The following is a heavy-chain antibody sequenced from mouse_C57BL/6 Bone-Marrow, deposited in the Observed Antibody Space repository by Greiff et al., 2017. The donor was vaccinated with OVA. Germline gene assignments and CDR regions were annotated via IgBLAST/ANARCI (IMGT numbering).Heavy chain of an antibody. CDR2: IDPSDSYT. CDR1: GYTFTSYW. CDR3: AYDGYYVWFAY. Sequence: QVQLQQPGAELVKPGASLKLSCKASGYTFTSYWMQWVQQRPGQGLEWIGEIDPSDSYTNYNQKFKGKATLTVDTSSRTAYMQLSSLTSEDSAVYYCAYDGYYVWFAYWGQGTLVTVSA. J-gene: IGHJ3*01. V-gene: IGHV1-50*01. D-gene: IGHD2-3*01.